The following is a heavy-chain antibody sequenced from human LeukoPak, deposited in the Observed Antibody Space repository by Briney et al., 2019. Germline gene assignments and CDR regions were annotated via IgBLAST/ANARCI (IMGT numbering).Heavy chain of an antibody. CDR2: INHSGST. Sequence: SETLSLTCAVYGGSFSGYYWSWIRQPPGKGLEWIGEINHSGSTNYNPSLKSRVTISVDTSKNQFSLKLSSVTAADTAVYYCAREPYCSGGSCHPQDRYMDVWGKGTTVTVSS. CDR3: AREPYCSGGSCHPQDRYMDV. CDR1: GGSFSGYY. J-gene: IGHJ6*03. D-gene: IGHD2-15*01. V-gene: IGHV4-34*01.